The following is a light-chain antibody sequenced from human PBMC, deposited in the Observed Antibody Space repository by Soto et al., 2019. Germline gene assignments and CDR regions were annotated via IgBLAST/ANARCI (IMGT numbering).Light chain of an antibody. CDR1: QSIGTW. V-gene: IGKV1-5*03. CDR3: QHHIL. Sequence: DIQMTQSPSTLSASVGDRVTITCRASQSIGTWLAWYQQKPGKPPKVLIYKASSLESGVPSRFSGSGSGTEFTLTISSLQPDDFAIYYCQHHILFGQGTRVEMK. CDR2: KAS. J-gene: IGKJ1*01.